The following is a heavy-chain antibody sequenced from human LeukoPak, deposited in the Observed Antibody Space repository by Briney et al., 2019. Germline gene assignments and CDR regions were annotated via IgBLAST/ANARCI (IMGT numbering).Heavy chain of an antibody. J-gene: IGHJ3*02. D-gene: IGHD6-13*01. CDR2: FDPEDGET. Sequence: ASVKVSCKVSGYTLTELSMHWVRQAPGKGLEWMGGFDPEDGETIYAQKFQGRVTMTEDTSTDTAYMELSSLRSEDTAVYYCAAVSGISSSDSFDIWGQGTMVTVSS. CDR1: GYTLTELS. CDR3: AAVSGISSSDSFDI. V-gene: IGHV1-24*01.